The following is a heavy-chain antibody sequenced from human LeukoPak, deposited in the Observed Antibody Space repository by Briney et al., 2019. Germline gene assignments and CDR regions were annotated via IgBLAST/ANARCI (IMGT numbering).Heavy chain of an antibody. CDR1: GFSFNSYA. CDR2: ISSSSNYI. J-gene: IGHJ4*02. V-gene: IGHV3-21*01. CDR3: ARVTIAAAQYYFDY. Sequence: GGSLRLSCAASGFSFNSYAMSWVRQAPGKGLEWVSSISSSSNYIYYADSVKGRLDNAKNSLYLQMNSLRAEDTAVYYCARVTIAAAQYYFDYWGQGTLVTVSS. D-gene: IGHD6-13*01.